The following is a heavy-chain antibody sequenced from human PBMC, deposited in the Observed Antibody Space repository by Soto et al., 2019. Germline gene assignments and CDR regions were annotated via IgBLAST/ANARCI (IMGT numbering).Heavy chain of an antibody. CDR1: GGVFSTYV. CDR3: VREGSHHSGNSGPWVDP. Sequence: QVQLVQSGAEVKMPGSSVNVSCKTSGGVFSTYVITWVRQAPGQGLEWMGQIVPIFGTVKYAQKFQGRVTLTADKGTSTAYMELSGLRFEDTAVDYCVREGSHHSGNSGPWVDPWGPGSLVSVSS. J-gene: IGHJ5*02. CDR2: IVPIFGTV. D-gene: IGHD3-22*01. V-gene: IGHV1-69*06.